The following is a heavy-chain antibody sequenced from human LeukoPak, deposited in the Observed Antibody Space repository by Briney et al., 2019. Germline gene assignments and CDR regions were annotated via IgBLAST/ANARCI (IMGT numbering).Heavy chain of an antibody. CDR3: AREGGATEFDY. D-gene: IGHD1-26*01. CDR2: IIPIFGTA. CDR1: GGTFSSYA. J-gene: IGHJ4*02. Sequence: GASVKVSCKASGGTFSSYAISRVRQAPGQGLEWMGRIIPIFGTANYAQKFQGRVTITTDESTSTAYMELSSLRSEDTAVYYCAREGGATEFDYWGQGTLVTVSS. V-gene: IGHV1-69*05.